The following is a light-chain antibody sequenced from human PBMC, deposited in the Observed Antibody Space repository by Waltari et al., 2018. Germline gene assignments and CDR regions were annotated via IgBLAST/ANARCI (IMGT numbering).Light chain of an antibody. CDR3: SLYTTNTRV. Sequence: QSSLTQPASVSGSPGQSITISCSRTSSHLRTVHCVSWYQQYPGKAPKLIIYDVNNPPSGVSDRFSGSTSGNTASLTISGLQAEDEADYYCSLYTTNTRVFGGGTKLTVL. CDR2: DVN. J-gene: IGLJ3*02. V-gene: IGLV2-14*03. CDR1: SSHLRTVHC.